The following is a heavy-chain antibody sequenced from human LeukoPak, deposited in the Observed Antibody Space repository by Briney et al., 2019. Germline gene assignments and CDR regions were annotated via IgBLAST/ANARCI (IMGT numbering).Heavy chain of an antibody. CDR3: AREGVINGPLDY. CDR2: INPSGGST. J-gene: IGHJ4*02. CDR1: GYTFTSYY. V-gene: IGHV1-46*01. D-gene: IGHD3-22*01. Sequence: ASVKVSCNASGYTFTSYYMHWVRQAPGQGLEWMGIINPSGGSTSYAQKFQGRVTMTRDTSTSTVYMELSSLRSEDTAVYYCAREGVINGPLDYWGQGTLVTVSS.